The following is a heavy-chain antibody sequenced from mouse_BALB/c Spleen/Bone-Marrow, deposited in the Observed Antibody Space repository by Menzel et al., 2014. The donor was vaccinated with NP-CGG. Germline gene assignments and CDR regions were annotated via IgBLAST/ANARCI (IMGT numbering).Heavy chain of an antibody. CDR2: ISSGGSYT. CDR3: ARDNGTYGWYFDV. V-gene: IGHV5-9-4*01. D-gene: IGHD2-1*01. Sequence: EVKVEESGGGLVKPGGSLKLSCAASGFTFSSYAMSWVRQSPEKRLEWVAEISSGGSYTYYSDTVTGRFTISRDNVKNTLYLEMSSQRSEDTAMYHCARDNGTYGWYFDVWGAGTTVTVSS. J-gene: IGHJ1*01. CDR1: GFTFSSYA.